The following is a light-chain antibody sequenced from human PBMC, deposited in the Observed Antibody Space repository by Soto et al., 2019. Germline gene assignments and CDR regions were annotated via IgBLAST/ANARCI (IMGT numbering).Light chain of an antibody. CDR3: QQSYNTPWT. CDR1: QSITTY. Sequence: DIQMTQSPSSLSASVGDRVTITCRASQSITTYLSWYQQKPGTSPKLLIYAASTLQSGVPSRFSGSGSGTDFTLTISSLQREDLATYYCQQSYNTPWTFGQGTKVEI. V-gene: IGKV1-39*01. J-gene: IGKJ1*01. CDR2: AAS.